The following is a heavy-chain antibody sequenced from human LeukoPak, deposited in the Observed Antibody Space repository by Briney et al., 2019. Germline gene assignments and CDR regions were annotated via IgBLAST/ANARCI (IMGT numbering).Heavy chain of an antibody. CDR2: IIPIFGTA. CDR1: GGTFSSYA. CDR3: ARGGDQDNWNPNNAFDI. D-gene: IGHD1-20*01. Sequence: ASVKVSCKASGGTFSSYAISWVRQAPGQGLEWMGGIIPIFGTANYAQKFQGRVTITADESTSTAYMELSSLRSEDTAVYYCARGGDQDNWNPNNAFDIWGQGTMVTVSS. J-gene: IGHJ3*02. V-gene: IGHV1-69*13.